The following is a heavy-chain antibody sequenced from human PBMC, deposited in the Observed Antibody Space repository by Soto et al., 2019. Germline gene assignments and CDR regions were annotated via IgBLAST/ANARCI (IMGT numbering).Heavy chain of an antibody. CDR2: IIPIFGTA. Sequence: ASVKVSCKASGGTFSSYAISWVRQAPGQGLEWMGGIIPIFGTANYAQKFQGRVTITADESTSTAYMELSSLRSEDTAVYYCARDMVRGADPGEYYYYGMDVWGQGTTVTVSS. CDR1: GGTFSSYA. CDR3: ARDMVRGADPGEYYYYGMDV. J-gene: IGHJ6*02. D-gene: IGHD3-10*01. V-gene: IGHV1-69*13.